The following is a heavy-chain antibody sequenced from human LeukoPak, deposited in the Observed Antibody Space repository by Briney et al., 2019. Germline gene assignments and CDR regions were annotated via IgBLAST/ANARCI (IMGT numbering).Heavy chain of an antibody. V-gene: IGHV4-39*01. Sequence: SETLSLTCTVSGGSINNSSSDYWAWIRQPPGKGLEWIGNIYYTGSTYYTSSLKSRVTMSVDTSKSVFSLTLKSLTSADTAVYYCARHLEYTTSGKAFDVWGQGTLVSVSS. J-gene: IGHJ3*01. CDR1: GGSINNSSSDY. D-gene: IGHD3-3*01. CDR2: IYYTGST. CDR3: ARHLEYTTSGKAFDV.